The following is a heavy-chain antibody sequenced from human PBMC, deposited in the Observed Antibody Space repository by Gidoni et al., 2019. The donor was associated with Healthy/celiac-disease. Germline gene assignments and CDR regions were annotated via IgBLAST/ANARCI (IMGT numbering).Heavy chain of an antibody. CDR3: AGSPGGSGYYPDY. D-gene: IGHD3-3*01. V-gene: IGHV4-34*01. CDR1: GGSFSGYY. J-gene: IGHJ4*02. CDR2: INHSGST. Sequence: QVQLQQWGAGLLKPSETLSLTCAVYGGSFSGYYWSWIRQPPGKGLEWIGEINHSGSTNYNPSLKSRVTISVDTSKNQFSLKLSSVTAADTAVYYCAGSPGGSGYYPDYWGQGTLVTVSS.